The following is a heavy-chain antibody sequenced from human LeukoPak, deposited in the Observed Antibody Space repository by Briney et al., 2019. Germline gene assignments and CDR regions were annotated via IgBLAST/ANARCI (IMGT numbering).Heavy chain of an antibody. CDR3: ARSAYCSSTSCYPYYFDY. CDR2: ISGSGDGA. CDR1: GFAFTNYA. J-gene: IGHJ4*02. V-gene: IGHV3-23*01. D-gene: IGHD2-2*01. Sequence: GGSLRLSCAASGFAFTNYAMNWVRQAPGKGLEWVSAISGSGDGAFYTSSVKGRFTISRDNSKNTLYLQMNSLRAEDTAVYYCARSAYCSSTSCYPYYFDYWGQGTLVTVSS.